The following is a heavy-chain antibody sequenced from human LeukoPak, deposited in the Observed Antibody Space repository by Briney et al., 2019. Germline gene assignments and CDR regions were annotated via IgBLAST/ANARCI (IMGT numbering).Heavy chain of an antibody. J-gene: IGHJ4*02. CDR3: ARWGYCGGGSCWGFDY. Sequence: PSETLSLTCTVSGGSISSYYWSWIRQPAGKGLEWIGRIYTSGSTNYNPSLKSRVTMSVDTSKNQFSLKLSSVTAADTAVYYCARWGYCGGGSCWGFDYWGQGTLVTVSS. CDR2: IYTSGST. D-gene: IGHD2-15*01. V-gene: IGHV4-4*07. CDR1: GGSISSYY.